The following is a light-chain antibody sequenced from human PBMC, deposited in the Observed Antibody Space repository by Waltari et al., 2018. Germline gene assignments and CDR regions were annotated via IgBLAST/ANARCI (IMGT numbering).Light chain of an antibody. CDR3: QKYDRLPAT. CDR1: QSVGRS. Sequence: SCRASQSVGRSLVRYQQKPGQAPRLLIYDTDKRATGIPDRFSGSGSGTDFSLTISRLEPEDFAVYYCQKYDRLPATFGQGTKVEIK. CDR2: DTD. V-gene: IGKV3-20*01. J-gene: IGKJ1*01.